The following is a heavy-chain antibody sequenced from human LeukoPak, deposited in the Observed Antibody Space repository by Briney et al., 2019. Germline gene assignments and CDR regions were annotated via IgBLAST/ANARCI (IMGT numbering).Heavy chain of an antibody. J-gene: IGHJ5*02. CDR1: GYTFTGYY. CDR3: ARGGSGSYFSWLDL. CDR2: INPNSGGT. Sequence: ASVKVSCKASGYTFTGYYIHWVRQAPGQGLECMGWINPNSGGTNYAQKFQGRVTMTRDTSISTAYMELSRLRSDDPAVYYCARGGSGSYFSWLDLWGQGTLVTVSS. V-gene: IGHV1-2*02. D-gene: IGHD3-10*01.